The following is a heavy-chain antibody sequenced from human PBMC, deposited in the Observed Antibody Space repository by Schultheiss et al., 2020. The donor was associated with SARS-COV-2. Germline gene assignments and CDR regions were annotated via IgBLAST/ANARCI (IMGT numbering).Heavy chain of an antibody. CDR1: GFSLSTSGMC. J-gene: IGHJ4*02. Sequence: SGPTLVKPTQTLTLTCTFSGFSLSTSGMCVSWIRQPPGKALEWLARIDWDDDKYYSTSLKTRLTISKDTSKNQVVLTMTNMDPVDTATYYCAHRHGAYIVATVDYFDYWGQGTLVTVSS. CDR2: IDWDDDK. CDR3: AHRHGAYIVATVDYFDY. D-gene: IGHD5-12*01. V-gene: IGHV2-70*12.